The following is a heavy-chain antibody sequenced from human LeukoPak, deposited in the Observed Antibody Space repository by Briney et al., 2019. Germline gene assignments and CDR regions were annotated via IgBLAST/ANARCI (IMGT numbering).Heavy chain of an antibody. CDR1: GLTFSNYA. CDR3: AKATDSAAAGTDY. Sequence: GGSLRPSCAASGLTFSNYAMSWVRQAPGKGLEWVSTTSGVTTYYADSVTGRFTISRDNSMNTQYLQMDSLRAEDTAVYYCAKATDSAAAGTDYWGQGTLVTVSS. V-gene: IGHV3-23*01. D-gene: IGHD6-13*01. J-gene: IGHJ4*02. CDR2: TSGVTT.